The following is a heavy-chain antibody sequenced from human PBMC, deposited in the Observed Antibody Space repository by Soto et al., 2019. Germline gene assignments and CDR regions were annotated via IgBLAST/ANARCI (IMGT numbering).Heavy chain of an antibody. Sequence: QVQLVQSGAEVKKPGSSVKVSCKASGGTFSSYAISWVRQAPGQGLEWMGGIIPIFGTANYAQKFQGRVTITADESTRTAYMELSSLRSEDTAVYYCARPKTTVVTESGGGFDYWGQGTLVTVSS. CDR2: IIPIFGTA. V-gene: IGHV1-69*01. D-gene: IGHD4-17*01. CDR1: GGTFSSYA. CDR3: ARPKTTVVTESGGGFDY. J-gene: IGHJ4*02.